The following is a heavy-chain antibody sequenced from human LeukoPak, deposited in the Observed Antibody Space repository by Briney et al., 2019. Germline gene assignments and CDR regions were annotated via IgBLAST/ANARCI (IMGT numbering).Heavy chain of an antibody. D-gene: IGHD2-2*02. Sequence: ASVKVSCKASGYTFTSYDINWVRQATGQGLEWMGWMNPNSGNTGYAQKFQGRVTMTRNTSISTAYMELSSLTSEDTAVYYCARGFGYCSSTSCYIYYYYGMDVWGQGTTVTVSS. CDR3: ARGFGYCSSTSCYIYYYYGMDV. CDR2: MNPNSGNT. J-gene: IGHJ6*02. CDR1: GYTFTSYD. V-gene: IGHV1-8*01.